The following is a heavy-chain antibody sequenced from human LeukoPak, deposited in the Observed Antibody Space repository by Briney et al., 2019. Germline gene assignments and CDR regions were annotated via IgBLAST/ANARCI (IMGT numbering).Heavy chain of an antibody. Sequence: SETLSLTCTDSGISINPYYWTWIRQPAGKGLEWIGRIIYTTGSTNYNPSLSSRVTMSVDTSKNQISLKLTYVTAADTAMYYCMRDGPSWGLLWGLGTLVTVSS. CDR1: GISINPYY. V-gene: IGHV4-4*07. CDR2: IIYTTGST. D-gene: IGHD3-16*01. J-gene: IGHJ4*02. CDR3: MRDGPSWGLL.